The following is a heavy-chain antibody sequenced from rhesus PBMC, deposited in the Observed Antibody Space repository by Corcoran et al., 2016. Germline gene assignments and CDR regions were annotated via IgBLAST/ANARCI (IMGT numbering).Heavy chain of an antibody. D-gene: IGHD2-8*01. CDR1: GFTFSDYY. Sequence: EVQLMESGGGLVQPGGSLRLSCVASGFTFSDYYMYWVRQAPGKGLEWVGFIQRQAYGRTAEYAASVKGRFTISRDDSKSIAYLQMSSLKTEDTAVYYCTTDLFLVVVSATPNYWGQGVLVTVSS. CDR2: IQRQAYGRTA. J-gene: IGHJ4*01. V-gene: IGHV3-184*01. CDR3: TTDLFLVVVSATPNY.